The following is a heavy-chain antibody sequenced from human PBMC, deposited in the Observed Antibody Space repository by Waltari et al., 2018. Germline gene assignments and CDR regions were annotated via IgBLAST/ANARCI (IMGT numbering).Heavy chain of an antibody. CDR2: INPNRGGT. J-gene: IGHJ4*02. V-gene: IGHV1-2*06. Sequence: QVQLVQSGAEVKKPGASVKVSCKASGYTFTGYYMHWVRQAPGQGLEWMGRINPNRGGTNYGQKFQGRVTMTRDTSISTAYMELGRLRSDDTAVYYCARFTGLYYFDYWGQGTLVTVSS. CDR3: ARFTGLYYFDY. CDR1: GYTFTGYY.